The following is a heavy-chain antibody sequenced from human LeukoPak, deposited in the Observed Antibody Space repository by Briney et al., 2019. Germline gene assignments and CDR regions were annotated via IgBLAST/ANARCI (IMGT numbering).Heavy chain of an antibody. Sequence: GASVTVSFKASGYTFTSYGISWVRQAPGQRLEYMGWISTYNGNTNYAQKLQGRVTMTTDTSTNTAYMELRSLRSDDTAIYYCAARSGIYPYYFEYCGQGTLGTASS. J-gene: IGHJ4*02. CDR1: GYTFTSYG. D-gene: IGHD3-10*01. CDR3: AARSGIYPYYFEY. V-gene: IGHV1-18*01. CDR2: ISTYNGNT.